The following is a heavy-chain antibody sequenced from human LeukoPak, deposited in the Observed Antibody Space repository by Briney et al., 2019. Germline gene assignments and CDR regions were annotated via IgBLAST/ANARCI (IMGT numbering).Heavy chain of an antibody. CDR2: ISSSSSYI. CDR1: GFTFSSYS. Sequence: GGSLRLSCAASGFTFSSYSMNWVRQAPGKGLEWVSSISSSSSYIYYADSVKGRFTISRDNAKNSLYLQMSSLRAEDTAVYYCARDGEFLGYCRGGSCYKPLDYWGQGTLVTVSS. V-gene: IGHV3-21*01. J-gene: IGHJ4*02. CDR3: ARDGEFLGYCRGGSCYKPLDY. D-gene: IGHD2-15*01.